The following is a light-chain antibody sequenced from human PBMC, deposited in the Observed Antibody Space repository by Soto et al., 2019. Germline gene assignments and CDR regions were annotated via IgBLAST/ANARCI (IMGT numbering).Light chain of an antibody. V-gene: IGKV3-11*01. CDR2: DAS. Sequence: EIVLTQSPATLSLSPGERDTLSCRASQSVSRYLAWYQQNPGQAPRLLIYDASSRATGIPARFSGSGSVTDFTLAITSLEPEDVAVYYCQQRSTWPSTFGGGTKVEI. CDR1: QSVSRY. CDR3: QQRSTWPST. J-gene: IGKJ4*01.